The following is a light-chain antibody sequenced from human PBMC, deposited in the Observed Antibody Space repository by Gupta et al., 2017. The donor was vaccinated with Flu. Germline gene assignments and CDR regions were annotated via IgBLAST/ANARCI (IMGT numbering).Light chain of an antibody. Sequence: DIQMTQSPSSLSASVGDRVTITCHASQDIRNQLNWYQQKSGKAPKLLIYDASNLETGVPSRLSGSGAGTDFTFTISSRQPEDTATYDGQQYDDFFSLGGGTKVE. CDR3: QQYDDFFS. CDR2: DAS. CDR1: QDIRNQ. V-gene: IGKV1-33*01. J-gene: IGKJ4*01.